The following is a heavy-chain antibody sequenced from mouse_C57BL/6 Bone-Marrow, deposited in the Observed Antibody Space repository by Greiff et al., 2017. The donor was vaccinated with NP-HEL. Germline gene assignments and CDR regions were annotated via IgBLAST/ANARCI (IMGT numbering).Heavy chain of an antibody. CDR2: FHPYNDDT. D-gene: IGHD1-1*01. J-gene: IGHJ4*01. CDR1: GYTFTTYP. Sequence: QVQLQQSGAELVKPGASVKMSCKASGYTFTTYPIEWMKQNHGKSLEWIGNFHPYNDDTKYNEKFKGKATLTVEKSSSTVYLELSRLTSDDSAVYYCARRRYYGSRGFYAMDYWGQGTSVTVSS. CDR3: ARRRYYGSRGFYAMDY. V-gene: IGHV1-47*01.